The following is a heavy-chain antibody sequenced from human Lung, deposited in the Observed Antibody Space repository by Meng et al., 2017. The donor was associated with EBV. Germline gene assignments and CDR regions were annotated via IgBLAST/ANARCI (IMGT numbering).Heavy chain of an antibody. CDR1: GYNFTGYY. CDR2: INPNSGDT. Sequence: QVQLVQSGAEVRKPGASVTVSCKASGYNFTGYYIHWVRQAPGQGLEWMGRINPNSGDTEYAQNFQGRVTMTRDTSISTAYMELSSLRSDDAAIYYCVRANLGSADYWGQGTLVTVSS. CDR3: VRANLGSADY. J-gene: IGHJ4*02. D-gene: IGHD7-27*01. V-gene: IGHV1-2*06.